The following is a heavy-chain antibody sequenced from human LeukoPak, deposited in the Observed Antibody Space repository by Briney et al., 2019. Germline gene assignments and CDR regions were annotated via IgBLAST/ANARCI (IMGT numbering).Heavy chain of an antibody. CDR2: MSYDGSNK. D-gene: IGHD2-15*01. CDR3: ARDMGSGGSCYDY. J-gene: IGHJ4*02. CDR1: GFTFGSYG. V-gene: IGHV3-30*03. Sequence: GTSLRLSCAASGFTFGSYGMHWVRQAPGKGLEWVAVMSYDGSNKYYGDSVKGRFTISRDNSKNTLYLQMDSLRADDTAVYYCARDMGSGGSCYDYWGQGTLVTVSS.